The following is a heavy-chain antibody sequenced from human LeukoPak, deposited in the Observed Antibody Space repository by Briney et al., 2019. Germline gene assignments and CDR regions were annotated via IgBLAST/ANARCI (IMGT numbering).Heavy chain of an antibody. J-gene: IGHJ4*02. CDR3: ARDQGADYGDYPLDY. CDR2: IYYSGST. CDR1: GGSISSYY. V-gene: IGHV4-59*01. Sequence: SETLSLTCTVSGGSISSYYWSWIRQPPGKGLEWIGYIYYSGSTNYNPSLKSRVTISVDTSKNQFSLKLSSVTAADTAVYYCARDQGADYGDYPLDYWGQGTLVTVPS. D-gene: IGHD4-17*01.